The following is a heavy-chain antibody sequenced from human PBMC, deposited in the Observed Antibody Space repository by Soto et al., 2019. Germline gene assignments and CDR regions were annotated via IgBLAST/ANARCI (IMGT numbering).Heavy chain of an antibody. Sequence: GESLKISCKGSVYSFTNYCIAWLRQMPGKGLEWMGIIYPYDSDSRYSPSFQGQVTISADKSISTAYLQWSSLKASDTAIYYCVRQNYDFWSGYSLYWGQGTRVTVSS. CDR3: VRQNYDFWSGYSLY. CDR1: VYSFTNYC. CDR2: IYPYDSDS. D-gene: IGHD3-3*01. J-gene: IGHJ4*02. V-gene: IGHV5-51*01.